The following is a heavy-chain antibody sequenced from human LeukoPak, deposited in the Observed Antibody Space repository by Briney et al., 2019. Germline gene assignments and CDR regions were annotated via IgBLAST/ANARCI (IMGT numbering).Heavy chain of an antibody. D-gene: IGHD4-17*01. V-gene: IGHV1-24*01. CDR2: FDPEDGET. CDR3: ASDYGDYVNFDY. CDR1: GYTLTELS. J-gene: IGHJ4*02. Sequence: GASVKVSCKVSGYTLTELSMHWVRQAPGKGLEWMGGFDPEDGETIYAQKFQGRVTMTEDTSTDTAYMELSSLRSEDTAVYYCASDYGDYVNFDYWGQGTLVTVSS.